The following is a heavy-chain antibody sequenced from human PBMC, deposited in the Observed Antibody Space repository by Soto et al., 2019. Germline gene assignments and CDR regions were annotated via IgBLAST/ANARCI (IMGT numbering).Heavy chain of an antibody. CDR2: INHSGST. D-gene: IGHD6-13*01. CDR1: GGSFSGYY. CDR3: AGGQYSSRWYVFDY. V-gene: IGHV4-34*01. J-gene: IGHJ4*02. Sequence: QVQLQQWGAGLLKPSETLSLTCAVYGGSFSGYYWSWIRQPPGKGLEWIGEINHSGSTNYNPSLKSRVTISVETSKNQFSLKLGSVTAADTAVYYCAGGQYSSRWYVFDYWGQGTLVTVSS.